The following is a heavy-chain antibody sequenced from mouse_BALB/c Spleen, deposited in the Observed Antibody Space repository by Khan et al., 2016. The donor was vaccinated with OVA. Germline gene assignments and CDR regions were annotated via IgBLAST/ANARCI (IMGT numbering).Heavy chain of an antibody. D-gene: IGHD2-3*01. V-gene: IGHV5-12*02. CDR2: ISNRGSTT. CDR3: AREGDDGGLAY. J-gene: IGHJ3*01. Sequence: EVELVESGGGLVQPGGSLKLSCATSGFTFSDYYMYWVRQTPEKRLEWVAYISNRGSTTYYPDTVRGRFTISRDTAKNTLYLQMSRLKSEDTAMDYCAREGDDGGLAYWGQGTLVTVSA. CDR1: GFTFSDYY.